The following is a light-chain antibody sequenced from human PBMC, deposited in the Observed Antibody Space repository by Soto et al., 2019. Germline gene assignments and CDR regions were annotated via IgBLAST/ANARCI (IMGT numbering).Light chain of an antibody. Sequence: QSALTQPASVSGSPGQSITISCRGTSSDIGTYDHVAWFQQCPGKTPKLVIYSVSDRPSGVSYRFSGSKSGNTASLTISGLQADDEADYYCISYTVSRSYVFGTGTKVTVL. V-gene: IGLV2-14*01. CDR1: SSDIGTYDH. CDR3: ISYTVSRSYV. CDR2: SVS. J-gene: IGLJ1*01.